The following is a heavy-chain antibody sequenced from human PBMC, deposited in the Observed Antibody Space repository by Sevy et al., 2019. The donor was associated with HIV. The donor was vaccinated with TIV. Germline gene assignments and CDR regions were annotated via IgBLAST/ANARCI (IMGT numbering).Heavy chain of an antibody. Sequence: GGSLRLSCVVSGISFTTSGMHWVRQAPGKGLEWVAVISYHGRDKFYAESVKGRSTISRDNSKNMLYLQMNSLRAEDTAVYYCAKDFTGFKGMDVWGQGTKVTVSS. J-gene: IGHJ6*02. V-gene: IGHV3-30*18. CDR1: GISFTTSG. CDR3: AKDFTGFKGMDV. D-gene: IGHD3-9*01. CDR2: ISYHGRDK.